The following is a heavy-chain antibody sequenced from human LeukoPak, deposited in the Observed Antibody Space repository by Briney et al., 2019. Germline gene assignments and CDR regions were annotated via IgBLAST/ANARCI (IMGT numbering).Heavy chain of an antibody. J-gene: IGHJ6*02. CDR3: AKDMGVVTPSYYYYGMDV. CDR2: ISWNSGSI. Sequence: GRSLRLSCAASGFTFDDYAMHWVRQAPGEGLEWVSGISWNSGSIGYADSVKGRFTISRDNAKNSLYLQMNSLRAEDTALYYCAKDMGVVTPSYYYYGMDVWGQGTTVTVSS. V-gene: IGHV3-9*01. CDR1: GFTFDDYA. D-gene: IGHD4-23*01.